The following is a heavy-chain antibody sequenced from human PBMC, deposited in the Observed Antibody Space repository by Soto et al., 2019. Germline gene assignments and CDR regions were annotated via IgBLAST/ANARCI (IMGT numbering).Heavy chain of an antibody. CDR2: IDWNRATI. D-gene: IGHD3-22*01. V-gene: IGHV3-9*01. CDR1: GFIFDDYA. J-gene: IGHJ4*02. CDR3: VKDVGSRHYDFTNFDS. Sequence: EVQLVESGGGLVQPGRSLRLSCIASGFIFDDYAMHWVRQAPGKGLEWVSGIDWNRATIGYADSVKGRFTLSRDNARNSLLLQMNSLRPEDTALYYCVKDVGSRHYDFTNFDSWGQGTLVTVS.